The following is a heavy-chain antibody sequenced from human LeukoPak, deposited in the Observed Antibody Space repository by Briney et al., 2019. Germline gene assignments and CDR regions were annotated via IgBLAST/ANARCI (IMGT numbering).Heavy chain of an antibody. CDR3: ARSHGDGDNFDY. J-gene: IGHJ4*02. Sequence: SETLSLTCTVSGGSISSYYWSWIRQPPGKGVEWIGYIYYSGTTNYNPSLKRRVTISVDTSKNQFSLKLSSVTAADTAVYYCARSHGDGDNFDYWGQGTLVTASS. CDR2: IYYSGTT. CDR1: GGSISSYY. V-gene: IGHV4-59*08. D-gene: IGHD4-17*01.